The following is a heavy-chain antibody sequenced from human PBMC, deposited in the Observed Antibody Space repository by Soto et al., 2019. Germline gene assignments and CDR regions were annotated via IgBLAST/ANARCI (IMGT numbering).Heavy chain of an antibody. CDR3: ATRITVFGLLIPPFDP. CDR1: GGSVNGYY. Sequence: KSSETLSLTCAVYGGSVNGYYWNWIRQPPGKGLEWIGEINHTGGTHYNPSLKSRVTMSVDTSKNQFSLRLSSVPAADTAIYYCATRITVFGLLIPPFDPWGQGTQVTVSS. CDR2: INHTGGT. D-gene: IGHD3-3*01. J-gene: IGHJ5*02. V-gene: IGHV4-34*01.